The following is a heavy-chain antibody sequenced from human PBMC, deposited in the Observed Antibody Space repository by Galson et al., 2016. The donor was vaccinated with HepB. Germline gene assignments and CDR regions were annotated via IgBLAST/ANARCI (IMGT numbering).Heavy chain of an antibody. CDR3: AREDLEVAGTVFDY. V-gene: IGHV3-7*03. D-gene: IGHD6-19*01. Sequence: SLRLSCAASGFTFSRYWMSWVRQAPGKGLEWVVNIKQDGSEKYYVDSVKGRFTISRDNAKKLLYLQMNSLRAGDTAVYYCAREDLEVAGTVFDYWGQGTLVTVSS. J-gene: IGHJ4*02. CDR2: IKQDGSEK. CDR1: GFTFSRYW.